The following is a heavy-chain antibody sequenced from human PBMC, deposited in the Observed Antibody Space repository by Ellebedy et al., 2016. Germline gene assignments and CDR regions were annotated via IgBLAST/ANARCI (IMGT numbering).Heavy chain of an antibody. J-gene: IGHJ4*02. Sequence: GESLKISCAASGFTFSSYAMHWVRQAPGKGLEWVAVISYDGSNKYYADSVKGRFTISRDNSKNTLYLQMNSLRAEDTAVYYCARDRLSMATPYFDYWGQGTLVTVSS. CDR3: ARDRLSMATPYFDY. V-gene: IGHV3-30-3*01. CDR1: GFTFSSYA. CDR2: ISYDGSNK. D-gene: IGHD5-24*01.